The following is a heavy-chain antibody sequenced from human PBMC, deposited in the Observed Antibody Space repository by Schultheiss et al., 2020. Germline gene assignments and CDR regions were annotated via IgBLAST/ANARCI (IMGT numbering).Heavy chain of an antibody. Sequence: ASVKVSCKTSGYTFSAYGINWVRQAPGQGLEWMGWITAYKGNRKYAQKFQGRVTMTTDTSTTTTHMELRSLTSDDTAVYYCARDLDSYSTSPYYSDYWGQGTRVTVSS. CDR2: ITAYKGNR. D-gene: IGHD6-6*01. CDR3: ARDLDSYSTSPYYSDY. J-gene: IGHJ4*02. CDR1: GYTFSAYG. V-gene: IGHV1-18*01.